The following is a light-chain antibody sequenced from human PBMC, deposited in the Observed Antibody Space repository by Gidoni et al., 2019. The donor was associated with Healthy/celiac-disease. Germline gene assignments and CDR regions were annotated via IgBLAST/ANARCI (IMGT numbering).Light chain of an antibody. CDR2: QDS. V-gene: IGLV3-1*01. Sequence: SYELTQPPSVSVSPGQTASINCSGDKLGDKYACWYQQKPGQSPVLVIYQDSTRPSGIPERFSGSNSGNTATLTISGTQAMDEADYYCQAWDSSTVVFGGGTKLTVL. CDR1: KLGDKY. CDR3: QAWDSSTVV. J-gene: IGLJ2*01.